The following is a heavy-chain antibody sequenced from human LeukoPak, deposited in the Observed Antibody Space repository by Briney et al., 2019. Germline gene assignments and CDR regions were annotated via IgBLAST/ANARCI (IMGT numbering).Heavy chain of an antibody. D-gene: IGHD4-17*01. CDR3: ARDLITVTGGG. V-gene: IGHV3-66*01. CDR2: IYSDGTT. J-gene: IGHJ4*02. Sequence: PGGSLRLSCAASGFTVSSSYMSWVRQAPGKGLEWVSVIYSDGTTYYADSVKGGFTISRDNSKNTLYLQMNILRAEDTAVYYCARDLITVTGGGWGQGTLVTVSS. CDR1: GFTVSSSY.